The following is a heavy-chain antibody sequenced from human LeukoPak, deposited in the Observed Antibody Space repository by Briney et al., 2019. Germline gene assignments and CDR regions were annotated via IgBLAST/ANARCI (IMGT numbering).Heavy chain of an antibody. Sequence: GGSLRLSCAATGFTFSSYWMTWVRQAPGKGLEWVGNINEDGSRKNYADSVKGRFTSSRDNSKNSLYLQMDSLRAEDTALYYCAGGYYAGYWGQGTQVTVSS. CDR1: GFTFSSYW. V-gene: IGHV3-7*04. J-gene: IGHJ4*02. D-gene: IGHD2-2*01. CDR2: INEDGSRK. CDR3: AGGYYAGY.